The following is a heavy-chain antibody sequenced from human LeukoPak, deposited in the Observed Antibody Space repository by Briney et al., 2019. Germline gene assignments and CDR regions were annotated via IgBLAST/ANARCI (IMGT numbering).Heavy chain of an antibody. CDR3: ARDLSTYYYDSSARGEFDY. D-gene: IGHD3-22*01. CDR1: GYSISSGYY. V-gene: IGHV3-21*01. CDR2: ISSSSSYI. J-gene: IGHJ4*02. Sequence: ETLFLTCTVSGYSISSGYYWGWIRQPPRKGLEWVSSISSSSSYIYYADSVKGRFTISRDNAKNSLYLQMNSLRAEDTAVYYCARDLSTYYYDSSARGEFDYWGQGTLVTVSS.